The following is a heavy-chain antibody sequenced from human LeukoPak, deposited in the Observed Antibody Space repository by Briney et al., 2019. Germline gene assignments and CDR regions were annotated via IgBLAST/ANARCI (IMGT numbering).Heavy chain of an antibody. Sequence: SEPLSLTCTVSGGSISSYYWSWLRQPPGKGLEWIGYIYYNGCTNYNPSLKRRVTISVDTSKNQFSLKLSSVTAADTAVYYCARVPKYYYGSGSYYIGGYPRHYYYYCMDVWGQGTTVTVSS. V-gene: IGHV4-59*13. J-gene: IGHJ6*02. D-gene: IGHD3-10*01. CDR2: IYYNGCT. CDR1: GGSISSYY. CDR3: ARVPKYYYGSGSYYIGGYPRHYYYYCMDV.